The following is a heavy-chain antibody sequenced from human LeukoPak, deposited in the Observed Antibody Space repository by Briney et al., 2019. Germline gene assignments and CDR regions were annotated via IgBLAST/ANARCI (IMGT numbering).Heavy chain of an antibody. J-gene: IGHJ4*02. D-gene: IGHD2-21*01. Sequence: SETLSLTCIVSGGSINSYYWSWIRQPPGKGLEWIAYVYDSGNTNYNPSLKSRVTISADTSRNEFSLQVNYVTAADTAAYYCARHLAARLGGARFSDYWGQGTLVTVSS. V-gene: IGHV4-59*08. CDR2: VYDSGNT. CDR1: GGSINSYY. CDR3: ARHLAARLGGARFSDY.